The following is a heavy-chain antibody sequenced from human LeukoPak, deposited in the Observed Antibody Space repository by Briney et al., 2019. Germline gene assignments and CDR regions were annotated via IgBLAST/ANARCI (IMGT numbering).Heavy chain of an antibody. J-gene: IGHJ4*02. D-gene: IGHD5-18*01. CDR3: ARYSYGSLFDY. CDR1: GGSISSYY. CDR2: IYTSGST. Sequence: SETLSLTCTVSGGSISSYYWSWIRQSPGKGLEWIGYIYTSGSTNYNPSLKSRVTISVDTSKNQFSLKLSSVTAADTAVYYCARYSYGSLFDYWGQGTLVTVSS. V-gene: IGHV4-4*09.